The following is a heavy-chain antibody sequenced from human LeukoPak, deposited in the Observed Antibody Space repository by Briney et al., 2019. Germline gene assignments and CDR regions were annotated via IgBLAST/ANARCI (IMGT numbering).Heavy chain of an antibody. CDR1: GYTFTSYD. CDR2: ISAYNGNT. D-gene: IGHD2-2*01. J-gene: IGHJ5*02. V-gene: IGHV1-18*01. CDR3: ARQYCSSTSCYLRWFDP. Sequence: ASVKVSCKASGYTFTSYDISWVRQAPGQGLEWMGWISAYNGNTNYAQKLQGRVTMTTDTSTSTAHMELRSLRSDDTAVYYCARQYCSSTSCYLRWFDPWGQGTLVTVSS.